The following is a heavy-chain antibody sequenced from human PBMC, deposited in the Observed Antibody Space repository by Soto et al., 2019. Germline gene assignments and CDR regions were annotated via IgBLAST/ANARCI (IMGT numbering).Heavy chain of an antibody. J-gene: IGHJ4*02. CDR2: ISAYNGNT. Sequence: GASVKVSCKASGYTFTSYGISCVRQAPGQGLEWMGWISAYNGNTNYAQKLQGRVTMTTDTSTSTAYMELRSLRSDDTAVYYCARDGALTTVTPIDYWGQGTLVTVSS. D-gene: IGHD4-17*01. CDR3: ARDGALTTVTPIDY. V-gene: IGHV1-18*01. CDR1: GYTFTSYG.